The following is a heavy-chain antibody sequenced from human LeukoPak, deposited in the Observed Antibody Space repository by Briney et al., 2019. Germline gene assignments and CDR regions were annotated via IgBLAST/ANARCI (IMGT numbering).Heavy chain of an antibody. CDR3: ARDKIVGATTSFDY. CDR1: GFTFSSYW. CDR2: IKQDGSER. J-gene: IGHJ4*02. D-gene: IGHD1-26*01. V-gene: IGHV3-7*04. Sequence: PGGSLRLSCAASGFTFSSYWMTWVRQAAGKGLEWVAHIKQDGSERYYVDSVRGRFTISRDNAKNSLYLQMNSLRADDTAVYFCARDKIVGATTSFDYWGQGTLVTVSS.